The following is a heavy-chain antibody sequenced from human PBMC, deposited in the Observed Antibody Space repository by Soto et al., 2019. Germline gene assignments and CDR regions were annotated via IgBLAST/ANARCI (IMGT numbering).Heavy chain of an antibody. CDR3: VRGGFLSHDHVIIAPATLGFDP. D-gene: IGHD2-2*01. CDR1: GYTFTTYD. CDR2: MNRNRTNT. V-gene: IGHV1-8*01. J-gene: IGHJ5*02. Sequence: ASVKVTCKASGYTFTTYDINSVRQAPGQGLEWMRWMNRNRTNTGYAEKFQGRVTMTSDTSISTDYMELSSMKYDDTAVYYCVRGGFLSHDHVIIAPATLGFDPWGQGTLVTVSS.